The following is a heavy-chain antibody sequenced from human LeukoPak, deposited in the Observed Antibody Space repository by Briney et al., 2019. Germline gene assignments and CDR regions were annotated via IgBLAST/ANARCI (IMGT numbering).Heavy chain of an antibody. Sequence: SETLSLTCTVSGGSISSYYWTWIRQPPGKGLEWIGYIYYSGIINYNPSLKSRVTISVDTSKNQFSLKLSSVTAADTAVYYCARFKRTVTKFYFDYWGQGTLVTVSS. CDR3: ARFKRTVTKFYFDY. CDR1: GGSISSYY. D-gene: IGHD4-17*01. V-gene: IGHV4-59*08. J-gene: IGHJ4*02. CDR2: IYYSGII.